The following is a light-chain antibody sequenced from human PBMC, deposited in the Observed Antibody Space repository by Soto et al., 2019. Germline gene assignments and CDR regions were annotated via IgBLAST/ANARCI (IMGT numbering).Light chain of an antibody. CDR2: DVS. CDR1: SSDVGGYNY. V-gene: IGLV2-14*01. J-gene: IGLJ1*01. Sequence: QSALTQPASVSGSPGQSITVSCTGTSSDVGGYNYVSWYQQHPGKAPKLMIYDVSYRPSGVSNRFSGSKSGNTASLTISGRQAEDEADYYCSSYTSSSTVVFGTGTKVTVL. CDR3: SSYTSSSTVV.